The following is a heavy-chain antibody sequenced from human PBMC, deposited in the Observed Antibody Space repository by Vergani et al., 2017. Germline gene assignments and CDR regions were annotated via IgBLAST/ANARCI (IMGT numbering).Heavy chain of an antibody. CDR3: AKALEWLRRTPIAAAVNGDY. V-gene: IGHV3-23*01. CDR2: ISGSGGST. Sequence: EVQLLESGGGLVQPGGSLRLSCAASGFTFSSYAMSWVRQAPGKGLEWVSAISGSGGSTYYADSVKGRFTISRDNSKNTLYLQMNSLRAEDTAVYYCAKALEWLRRTPIAAAVNGDYWGQGTLVTVSS. J-gene: IGHJ4*02. D-gene: IGHD6-13*01. CDR1: GFTFSSYA.